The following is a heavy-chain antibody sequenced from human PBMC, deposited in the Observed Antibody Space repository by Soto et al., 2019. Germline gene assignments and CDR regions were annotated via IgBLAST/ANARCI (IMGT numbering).Heavy chain of an antibody. Sequence: GGSLRLSCAASGFTVRSNYMTWVRRAPGKGLEWVSVIYRAGKIYYADSVKGRFTTSSDNSQNTLYLQMTSLRADDTAVYYCAKDRRAGGNYGFYSDFWGQGALVTVSS. V-gene: IGHV3-53*01. CDR2: IYRAGKI. D-gene: IGHD1-7*01. J-gene: IGHJ4*02. CDR1: GFTVRSNY. CDR3: AKDRRAGGNYGFYSDF.